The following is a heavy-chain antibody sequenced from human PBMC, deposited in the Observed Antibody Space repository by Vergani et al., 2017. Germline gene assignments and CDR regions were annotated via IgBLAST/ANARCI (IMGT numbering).Heavy chain of an antibody. CDR1: GFTFSSYA. V-gene: IGHV3-30-3*01. J-gene: IGHJ4*02. CDR3: ARGHRNYYGSGSY. Sequence: QVQLVESGGGVVQPGRSLRLSCAASGFTFSSYAMHWVRQAPGKGLEWVAVISYDGSNKYYADSVKGRFTISRDNSKNTLYLQMNSLRAEDTAVYYCARGHRNYYGSGSYWGQGTLVTVSS. D-gene: IGHD3-10*01. CDR2: ISYDGSNK.